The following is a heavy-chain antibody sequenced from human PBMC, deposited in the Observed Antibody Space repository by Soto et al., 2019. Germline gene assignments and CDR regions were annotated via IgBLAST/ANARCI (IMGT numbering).Heavy chain of an antibody. CDR1: GFTFSSYS. Sequence: GGSLRLSCAASGFTFSSYSMHWVRQAPGKGLEWVAVIWYDGSNKYYADSVKGRFTISRDNSKNTLYLQMNSLRAEDTAVYYCAREGSSGPNRYYYYGMDVWGQGTTVTVSS. CDR3: AREGSSGPNRYYYYGMDV. CDR2: IWYDGSNK. D-gene: IGHD6-19*01. V-gene: IGHV3-33*01. J-gene: IGHJ6*02.